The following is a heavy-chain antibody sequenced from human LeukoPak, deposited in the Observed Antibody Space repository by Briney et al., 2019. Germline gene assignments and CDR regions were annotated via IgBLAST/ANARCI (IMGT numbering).Heavy chain of an antibody. D-gene: IGHD1-26*01. V-gene: IGHV1-8*01. CDR3: ARSSGNYHEPDY. J-gene: IGHJ4*02. CDR1: GYTFTSYD. CDR2: MNPNSGNT. Sequence: ASVKVSCKASGYTFTSYDINWVRQATGQGLEWMGWMNPNSGNTGYAQKFQGRVTMTRNTSISTAYMELSSLRSKDTAVYYCARSSGNYHEPDYWGQGTLVTVSS.